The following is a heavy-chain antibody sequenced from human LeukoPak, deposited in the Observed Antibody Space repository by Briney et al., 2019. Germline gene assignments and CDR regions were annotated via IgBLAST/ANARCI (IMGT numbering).Heavy chain of an antibody. Sequence: GASVKVSCKASGYTFTGYYMHWVRQAPGQGLEWMGIINPSGGSTSYAQKFQGRVTMTRDTSTSTVYMELSSLRSEDTAVYYCARAYYGSGRTKNFPPAYWGQGTLVTVSS. CDR3: ARAYYGSGRTKNFPPAY. D-gene: IGHD3-10*01. CDR1: GYTFTGYY. J-gene: IGHJ4*02. CDR2: INPSGGST. V-gene: IGHV1-46*01.